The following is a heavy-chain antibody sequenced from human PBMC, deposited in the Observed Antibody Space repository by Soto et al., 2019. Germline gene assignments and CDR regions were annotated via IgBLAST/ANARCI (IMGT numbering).Heavy chain of an antibody. CDR2: IRNKANSYYT. V-gene: IGHV3-72*01. CDR1: GFTFSNHY. CDR3: ARYSGSYSRGLDY. Sequence: VKLVASGGGLVQPGGSLRLSCAASGFTFSNHYMEWVRQAPGKGLEWVGRIRNKANSYYTEHAASVKGRFTISRDDSKNSLYLQLNSLKTEDTAVYYCARYSGSYSRGLDYWGQGTLVTVSS. D-gene: IGHD1-26*01. J-gene: IGHJ4*02.